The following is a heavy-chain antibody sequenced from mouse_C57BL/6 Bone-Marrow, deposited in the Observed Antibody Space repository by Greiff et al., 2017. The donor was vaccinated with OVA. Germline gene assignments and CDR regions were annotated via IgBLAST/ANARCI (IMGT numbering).Heavy chain of an antibody. CDR2: INPNNGGT. D-gene: IGHD2-2*01. J-gene: IGHJ2*01. CDR3: ARGWLRRFDY. Sequence: VQLKESGPELVKPGASVKMSCKASGYTFTDYNMHWVKQSHGKSLEWIGYINPNNGGTSYNQKFKGKATLTVNKSSSTAYMELRSLTSEDSAVYYCARGWLRRFDYWGQGTTLTVSS. V-gene: IGHV1-22*01. CDR1: GYTFTDYN.